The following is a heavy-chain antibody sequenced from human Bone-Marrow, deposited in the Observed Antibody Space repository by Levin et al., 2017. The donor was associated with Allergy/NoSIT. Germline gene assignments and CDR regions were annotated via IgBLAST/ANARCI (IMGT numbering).Heavy chain of an antibody. CDR3: ARSAYCGGDCSGYYFDY. CDR2: IYPGDSDT. Sequence: ASVKVSCKGSGYSFTSYWIGWVRQMPGKGLEWMGIIYPGDSDTRYSPSFQGQVTISADKSISTAYLQWSSLKASDTAMYYCARSAYCGGDCSGYYFDYWGQGTLVTVSS. D-gene: IGHD2-21*02. V-gene: IGHV5-51*01. CDR1: GYSFTSYW. J-gene: IGHJ4*02.